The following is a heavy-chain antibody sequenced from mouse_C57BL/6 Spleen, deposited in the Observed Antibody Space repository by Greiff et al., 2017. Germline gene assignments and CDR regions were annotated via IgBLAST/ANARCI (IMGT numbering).Heavy chain of an antibody. CDR1: GYTFTSYW. CDR3: ARRVITTVVALDY. J-gene: IGHJ2*01. Sequence: QVHVKQPGAELVKPGASVKLSCKASGYTFTSYWMHWVKQRPGQGLEWIGMIHPNSGSTNYNEKFKSKATLTVDKSSSTAYMQLSSLTSEDSAVYYCARRVITTVVALDYWGQGTTLTVSS. V-gene: IGHV1-64*01. D-gene: IGHD1-1*01. CDR2: IHPNSGST.